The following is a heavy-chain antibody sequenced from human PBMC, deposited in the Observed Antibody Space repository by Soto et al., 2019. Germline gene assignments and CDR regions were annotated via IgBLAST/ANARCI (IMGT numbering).Heavy chain of an antibody. CDR2: INANSGDT. CDR3: AKNYYDRVGSYWVDH. Sequence: ASVKVSCKASGYTFSGHCMHWIRQAPGQGPEWLGWINANSGDTDRAPKFQDRLTVTRDNPKNTLYLQMNSLRADDTAVYSCAKNYYDRVGSYWVDHWGQGTLVTVSS. CDR1: GYTFSGHC. D-gene: IGHD3-22*01. J-gene: IGHJ5*02. V-gene: IGHV1-2*02.